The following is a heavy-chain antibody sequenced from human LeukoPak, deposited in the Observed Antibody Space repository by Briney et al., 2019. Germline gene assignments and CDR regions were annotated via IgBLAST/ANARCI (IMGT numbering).Heavy chain of an antibody. J-gene: IGHJ4*02. CDR2: INSDGSTT. D-gene: IGHD2-15*01. V-gene: IGHV3-74*01. CDR1: GFTFSNYW. CDR3: AGGGYCSGGSCYCGFDY. Sequence: GGSLRLSCAASGFTFSNYWMQWVRQAPGKGQVWVSRINSDGSTTSYADSVKGRFTVSRDNAKNTLFLQMHSLRAEDTAVYYCAGGGYCSGGSCYCGFDYWGRGTLVTVSS.